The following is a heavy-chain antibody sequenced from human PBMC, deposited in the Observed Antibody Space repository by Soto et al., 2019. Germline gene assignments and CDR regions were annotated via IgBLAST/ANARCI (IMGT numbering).Heavy chain of an antibody. V-gene: IGHV1-2*04. CDR2: INPNSGGT. CDR1: GYTSTTYY. Sequence: ASVKVSCKASGYTSTTYYMHWVRQAPGQGLEWMGWINPNSGGTNYAQKFQGWVTMTRDTSISTAYMELSRLRSDDTAVYYCARGRWPTYFDYWGQGTLVTVSS. CDR3: ARGRWPTYFDY. J-gene: IGHJ4*02. D-gene: IGHD3-16*02.